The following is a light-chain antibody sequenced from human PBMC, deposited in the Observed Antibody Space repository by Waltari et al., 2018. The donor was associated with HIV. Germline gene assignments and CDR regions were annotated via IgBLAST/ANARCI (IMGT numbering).Light chain of an antibody. V-gene: IGKV3-20*01. CDR1: QTIDRRS. Sequence: EIVLTQSPGTLSLSPGEGGTLYCRASQTIDRRSLAWYQQRPGQAPRLIISGASNRATGIPDRFSGSGSGTSFPLTISRLEPEDFAVYFCQQYATSVRTFGQGTKVEIK. J-gene: IGKJ1*01. CDR2: GAS. CDR3: QQYATSVRT.